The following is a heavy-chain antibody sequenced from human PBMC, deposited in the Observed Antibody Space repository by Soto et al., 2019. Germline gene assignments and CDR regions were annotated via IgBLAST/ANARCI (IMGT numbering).Heavy chain of an antibody. Sequence: QVQLVQSGAEVKKPGSSVKVSCKASGGTFSSYAISWVRQAPGQGLEWMGGIIPIFGTANYAQKFQGRVTITADESTSTAYMELSSLRSEDTAVYYCARWRGEPLWFGELRPNWFDPWGQGTLVTVSS. CDR3: ARWRGEPLWFGELRPNWFDP. CDR2: IIPIFGTA. CDR1: GGTFSSYA. V-gene: IGHV1-69*01. J-gene: IGHJ5*02. D-gene: IGHD3-10*01.